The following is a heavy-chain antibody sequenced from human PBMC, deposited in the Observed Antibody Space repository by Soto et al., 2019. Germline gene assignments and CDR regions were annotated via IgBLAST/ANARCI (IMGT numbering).Heavy chain of an antibody. J-gene: IGHJ5*02. CDR2: IKSKSDGGTT. D-gene: IGHD6-19*01. CDR1: GFTFSYAW. Sequence: GGSLRLSCAASGFTFSYAWMSWVRQAPGKGLDWVGRIKSKSDGGTTEYAAPVRGRFTISRDDSKNTLYLQMNSLKTEDTAVYYCTXDLWRIAVVAGSTGYFNPWGQGTPVTVSS. CDR3: TXDLWRIAVVAGSTGYFNP. V-gene: IGHV3-15*01.